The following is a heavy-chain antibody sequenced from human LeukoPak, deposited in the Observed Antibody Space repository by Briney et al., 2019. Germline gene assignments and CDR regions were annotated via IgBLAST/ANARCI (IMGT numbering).Heavy chain of an antibody. CDR2: ISYDGRNK. J-gene: IGHJ5*02. Sequence: GGSLRLSCAASGFTFGWYALHWVRQAPGKGLEWVALISYDGRNKYYADSVKGRFTISRDNAKNSLYLQMNSLRADDTAVYYCARSYGDYEYNWFDPWGQGTLVTVSS. CDR1: GFTFGWYA. CDR3: ARSYGDYEYNWFDP. V-gene: IGHV3-30*04. D-gene: IGHD4-17*01.